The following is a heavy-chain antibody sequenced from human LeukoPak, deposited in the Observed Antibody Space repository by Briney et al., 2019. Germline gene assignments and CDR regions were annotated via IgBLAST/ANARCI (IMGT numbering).Heavy chain of an antibody. CDR2: ISAYNDNT. Sequence: ASVKVSCTASGYTFTSYGISWVRQAPGQGLEWMGWISAYNDNTNYAQKLQGRVTMTTDTSTSTAYVELRSLRSDDTAVYYCARDGCSSTSCYSYYYYGMDVWGQGATVTVSS. D-gene: IGHD2-2*01. CDR1: GYTFTSYG. CDR3: ARDGCSSTSCYSYYYYGMDV. J-gene: IGHJ6*02. V-gene: IGHV1-18*01.